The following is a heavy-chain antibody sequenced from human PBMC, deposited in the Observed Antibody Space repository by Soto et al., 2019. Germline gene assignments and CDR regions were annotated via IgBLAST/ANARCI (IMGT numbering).Heavy chain of an antibody. V-gene: IGHV1-46*01. J-gene: IGHJ4*02. D-gene: IGHD3-22*01. CDR2: INPSGGRT. CDR1: GNSFTTYY. CDR3: ADLYHYDSSGSYDY. Sequence: QVQLVQSGAEVKKPGASVKVSCKASGNSFTTYYMHWVRQAPGQGLEWMGIINPSGGRTKYAQKFQGKITMTRDTSTSTFHMELSSLTSEDTAVYYCADLYHYDSSGSYDYWGQGTLVTVSS.